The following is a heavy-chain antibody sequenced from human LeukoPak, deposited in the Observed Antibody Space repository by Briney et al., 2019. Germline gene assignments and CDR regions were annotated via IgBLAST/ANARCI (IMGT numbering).Heavy chain of an antibody. D-gene: IGHD3-10*01. J-gene: IGHJ4*02. CDR2: IRYDGSNK. CDR3: AKDPYYYGSETVY. CDR1: GFTFSSYG. V-gene: IGHV3-30*02. Sequence: GGSLRLSCAASGFTFSSYGMHWVRQAPGEGLEWVAFIRYDGSNKYYADSVKGRFTISRDNSKNTLYLQMNSLRAEDTAVYYCAKDPYYYGSETVYWGQGTLVTVSS.